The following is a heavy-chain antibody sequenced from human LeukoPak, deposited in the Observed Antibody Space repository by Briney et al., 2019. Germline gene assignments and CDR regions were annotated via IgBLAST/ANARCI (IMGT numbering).Heavy chain of an antibody. D-gene: IGHD2-2*01. Sequence: PSETLSLTCTVSGGSISNYYWSWIRQPPGKGLEWIGYIYYSGSTNYNPSLKSRVTISVDTSKNQFSLKLSSVTAADTAVYYCARENYQLLSFDYWGQGTLVTVSS. CDR3: ARENYQLLSFDY. J-gene: IGHJ4*02. CDR2: IYYSGST. CDR1: GGSISNYY. V-gene: IGHV4-59*01.